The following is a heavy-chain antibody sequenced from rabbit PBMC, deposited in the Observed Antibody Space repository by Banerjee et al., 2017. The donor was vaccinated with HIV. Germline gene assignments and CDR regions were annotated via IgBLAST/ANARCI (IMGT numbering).Heavy chain of an antibody. J-gene: IGHJ4*01. CDR2: IYTGSWGSP. Sequence: QEQLVESGGGLVQPEGSLTLTCTASGFSFSSNAMCWVRQAPGKGLEWIACIYTGSWGSPYYASWAEGRFTISKTSSTTATLQMTSLTAADTATYFCGRAGDYDYTYGYAGYPMWGPGTLVTVS. CDR1: GFSFSSNA. CDR3: GRAGDYDYTYGYAGYPM. V-gene: IGHV1S45*01. D-gene: IGHD6-1*01.